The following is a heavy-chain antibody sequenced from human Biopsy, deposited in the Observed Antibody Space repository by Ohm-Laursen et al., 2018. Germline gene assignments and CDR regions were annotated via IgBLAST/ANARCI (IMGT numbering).Heavy chain of an antibody. CDR1: GGSISSDF. D-gene: IGHD6-25*01. Sequence: SDTLSLTCTVSGGSISSDFWSWIRQTPGKGLEWIGYISYTGDTNYNPSLESRITISLDTSKNQFSLMLSSVTAADTAVYYCARHSAEKSGYDGDYFDYWGQGTLVTVSS. CDR2: ISYTGDT. V-gene: IGHV4-59*07. CDR3: ARHSAEKSGYDGDYFDY. J-gene: IGHJ4*02.